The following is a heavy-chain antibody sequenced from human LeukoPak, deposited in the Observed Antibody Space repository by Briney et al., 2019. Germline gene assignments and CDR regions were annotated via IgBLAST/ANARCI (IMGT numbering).Heavy chain of an antibody. CDR3: AKHVWTSDWFFDY. J-gene: IGHJ4*02. V-gene: IGHV3-23*01. CDR2: ISGSGGQK. Sequence: PGGSLRLSCAASGFTFSNYALSWVRQAPGKGLEWVSLISGSGGQKDYADSVKGRFTISRDNSGNTLNLQMDSLKAEDTAVYYCAKHVWTSDWFFDYWGQGTLVTVSS. D-gene: IGHD3-9*01. CDR1: GFTFSNYA.